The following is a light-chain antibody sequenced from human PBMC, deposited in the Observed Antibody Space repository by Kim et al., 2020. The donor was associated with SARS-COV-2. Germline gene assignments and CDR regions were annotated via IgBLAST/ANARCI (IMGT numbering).Light chain of an antibody. Sequence: AIRMTQSPSSLSASTGDRVTITCRARQGISRYLAWYQQKPGKAPKLLIYAASTLQSGVPSRFSGSGSGTDFTLTISCLQSEDFATYYCQQYYSYPMYTFGQGTKLEI. J-gene: IGKJ2*01. CDR3: QQYYSYPMYT. CDR2: AAS. CDR1: QGISRY. V-gene: IGKV1-8*01.